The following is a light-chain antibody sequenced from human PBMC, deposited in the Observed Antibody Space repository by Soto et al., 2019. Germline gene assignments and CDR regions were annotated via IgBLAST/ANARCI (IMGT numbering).Light chain of an antibody. CDR1: QAIGRS. V-gene: IGKV1-13*02. CDR2: SAS. J-gene: IGKJ5*01. CDR3: QQFNSYPHS. Sequence: AIQLTQSPSSLSTSMGDRDTITCRASQAIGRSLAWYQQRPGRPPKLLIFSASTLENGVPSRFTGSGFGTDFSLSISSLQPEDLAIYYCQQFNSYPHSFGQGTRLEIK.